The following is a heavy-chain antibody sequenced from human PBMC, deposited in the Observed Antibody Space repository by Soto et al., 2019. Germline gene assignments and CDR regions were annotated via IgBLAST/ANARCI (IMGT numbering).Heavy chain of an antibody. J-gene: IGHJ6*02. CDR3: ATGLPPEYSYVFPNSIHQGYYYGMDV. CDR1: GYTLTELS. D-gene: IGHD5-18*01. V-gene: IGHV1-24*01. Sequence: ASVKVSCKVSGYTLTELSMHWVRQAPGKGLEWMGGFDPEDGETIYAQKFQGRVTMTEDTSTDTAYMELSSLRSEDTAVYYCATGLPPEYSYVFPNSIHQGYYYGMDVWGQGTTVTVSS. CDR2: FDPEDGET.